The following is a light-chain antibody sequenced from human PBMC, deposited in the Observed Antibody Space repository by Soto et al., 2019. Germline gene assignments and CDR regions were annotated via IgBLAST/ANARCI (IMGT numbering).Light chain of an antibody. CDR2: GAS. CDR3: QQYGSPPLT. CDR1: QSVSSSY. Sequence: EIVLTHSPGTLSLSPGEIATLSCRAIQSVSSSYLAWYQQKPGQAPRLLIYGASSRATGIPDRFSGSGSGTDFPLTISRLEPEDFEVYYCQQYGSPPLTFGGGTKVDIK. J-gene: IGKJ4*01. V-gene: IGKV3-20*01.